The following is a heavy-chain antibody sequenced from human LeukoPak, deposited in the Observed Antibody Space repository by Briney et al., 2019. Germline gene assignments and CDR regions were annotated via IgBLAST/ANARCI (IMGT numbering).Heavy chain of an antibody. Sequence: PSETLSLTCAVYGGSSSGYYWSWIRQPPGKGLEWIGDVNHSGSTNYNPSLKSRVTISVDTSKNQFSLKLSSVTAADTAVYHCARRHAHPLDGDNSQFAFNIWGQGTMVTVSS. J-gene: IGHJ3*02. CDR1: GGSSSGYY. CDR2: VNHSGST. V-gene: IGHV4-34*01. D-gene: IGHD4-23*01. CDR3: ARRHAHPLDGDNSQFAFNI.